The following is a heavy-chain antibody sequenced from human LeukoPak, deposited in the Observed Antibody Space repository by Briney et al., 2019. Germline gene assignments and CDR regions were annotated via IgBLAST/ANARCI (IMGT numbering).Heavy chain of an antibody. D-gene: IGHD6-13*01. Sequence: PGGSLRLSCAASGFTFSSYWMSWVRQAPGKGLEWVANIKQDGSEKYYVDSVKGRFTISRDNSKNTLYLQMNSLRAEDTAVYYCATHSSSWQVNWFDPWGQGTLVTVSS. CDR2: IKQDGSEK. CDR1: GFTFSSYW. J-gene: IGHJ5*02. CDR3: ATHSSSWQVNWFDP. V-gene: IGHV3-7*03.